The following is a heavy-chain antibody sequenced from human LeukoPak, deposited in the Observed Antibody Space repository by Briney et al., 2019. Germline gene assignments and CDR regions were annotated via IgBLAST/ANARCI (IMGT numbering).Heavy chain of an antibody. CDR2: TYYSEST. Sequence: PSQTRSLTCTVSGGSISSGDYYWSRIRQPPGKGLEWIGYTYYSESTYYNPSLKSRATISVDTSKTQFSLKLTSVTAADTAVYYCARPYYYDSRIDPWGQGTLVTVSS. J-gene: IGHJ5*02. CDR1: GGSISSGDYY. CDR3: ARPYYYDSRIDP. V-gene: IGHV4-30-4*01. D-gene: IGHD3-22*01.